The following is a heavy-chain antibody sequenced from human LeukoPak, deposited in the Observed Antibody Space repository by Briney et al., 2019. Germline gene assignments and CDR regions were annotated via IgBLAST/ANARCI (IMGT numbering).Heavy chain of an antibody. J-gene: IGHJ4*02. CDR1: GFTFSSYN. CDR3: IRLIGPLDDY. D-gene: IGHD2-15*01. CDR2: IKQDGNAK. V-gene: IGHV3-7*03. Sequence: GGSLRLSCAASGFTFSSYNMNWVRQAPGKGPEWVANIKQDGNAKYYVDSVKGRFIISRDNANNSLYLQMNSLRAEDTAVYYCIRLIGPLDDYWGQGTLVTVS.